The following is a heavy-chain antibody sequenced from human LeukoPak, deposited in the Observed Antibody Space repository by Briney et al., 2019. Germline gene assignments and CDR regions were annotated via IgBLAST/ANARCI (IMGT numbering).Heavy chain of an antibody. V-gene: IGHV5-51*01. J-gene: IGHJ6*04. CDR1: GYSFTSHW. Sequence: GESLKISCKSSGYSFTSHWIGWVRQMPGKGLEWMGIIDPGDSDTRYSPSFQGQVTISADKSISTAYLQWSSLKASDTAMYYCARSSASYHFGMDVWGKGTTVTVSS. D-gene: IGHD3-10*01. CDR2: IDPGDSDT. CDR3: ARSSASYHFGMDV.